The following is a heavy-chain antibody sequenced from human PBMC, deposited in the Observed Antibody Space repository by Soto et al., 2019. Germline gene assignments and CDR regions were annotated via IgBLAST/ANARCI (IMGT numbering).Heavy chain of an antibody. J-gene: IGHJ6*02. CDR2: ISYDGSNK. Sequence: PGGSLRLSCAASGFTVTSNYMTWVRQAPGKGLEWVAVISYDGSNKYYADSVKGRFTISRDNSKNTLYLQMNSLRAEDTAVYYCAKSYYDILTGLVYYYGMDVWGQGTTVTVSS. V-gene: IGHV3-30*18. D-gene: IGHD3-9*01. CDR3: AKSYYDILTGLVYYYGMDV. CDR1: GFTVTSNY.